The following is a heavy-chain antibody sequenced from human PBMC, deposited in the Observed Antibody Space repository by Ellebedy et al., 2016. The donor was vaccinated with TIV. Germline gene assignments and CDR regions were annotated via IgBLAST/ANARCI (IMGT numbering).Heavy chain of an antibody. J-gene: IGHJ4*02. D-gene: IGHD3-10*01. CDR2: VSGDGYKT. Sequence: GESLKISCAASGFIFNTYAMSWVRRAPGKGLEWVATVSGDGYKTYYADSVKGRFSISRDDSKNTVYLQMNFLRVEDTAVYYCAKGGGSGFDCWGQGTLVTVSS. V-gene: IGHV3-23*01. CDR1: GFIFNTYA. CDR3: AKGGGSGFDC.